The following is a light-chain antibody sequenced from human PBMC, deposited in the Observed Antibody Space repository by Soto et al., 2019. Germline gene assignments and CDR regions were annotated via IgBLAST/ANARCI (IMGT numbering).Light chain of an antibody. CDR3: QQYNGYCRT. CDR1: QSIGTS. CDR2: DAS. V-gene: IGKV1-5*01. Sequence: DIQMTQSPSTLSASVGDRVTITCRASQSIGTSWAWYQQKPGKAPKLLIFDASSLEGGVPSRFSGSGSGTAFTLTIRSLQPDDFSTYYSQQYNGYCRTFGQGTKVEIK. J-gene: IGKJ1*01.